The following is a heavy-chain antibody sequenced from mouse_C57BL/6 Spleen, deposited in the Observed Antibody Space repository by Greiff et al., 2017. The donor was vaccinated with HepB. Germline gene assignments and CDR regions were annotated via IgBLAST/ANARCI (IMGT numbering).Heavy chain of an antibody. CDR3: ARPTTVEMDWYFDV. D-gene: IGHD1-1*01. Sequence: VQLQQPGAELVMPGASVKLSCKASGYTFTSYWMHWVKQRPGQGLEWIGEIDPSDSYTNYNQKFKGKSTLTVDKSSSTAYMQLSSLTSEDSAVYYCARPTTVEMDWYFDVWGTGTTVTVSS. V-gene: IGHV1-69*01. CDR1: GYTFTSYW. CDR2: IDPSDSYT. J-gene: IGHJ1*03.